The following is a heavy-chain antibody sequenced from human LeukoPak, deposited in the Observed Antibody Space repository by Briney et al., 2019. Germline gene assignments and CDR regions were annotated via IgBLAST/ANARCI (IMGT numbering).Heavy chain of an antibody. Sequence: ASVKVSCKASGYTLTSYGISWVRQAPGQWLEWMGWISAYNGNTNYAQKLQGRVTMTTDTSTSTAYMELRSLRSDDTAVYYCARGGTLAAAGSPFDYWGQGTLVTVSS. CDR1: GYTLTSYG. D-gene: IGHD6-13*01. V-gene: IGHV1-18*01. CDR2: ISAYNGNT. CDR3: ARGGTLAAAGSPFDY. J-gene: IGHJ4*02.